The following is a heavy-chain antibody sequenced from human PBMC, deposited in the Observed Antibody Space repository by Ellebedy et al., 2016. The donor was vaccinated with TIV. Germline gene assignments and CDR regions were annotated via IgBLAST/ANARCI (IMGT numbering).Heavy chain of an antibody. CDR3: ARVLHMTCSGGTCPPLGFGMDI. CDR1: GHSFTSYG. CDR2: INTGNGNT. D-gene: IGHD2-15*01. V-gene: IGHV1-3*04. J-gene: IGHJ6*02. Sequence: ASVKVSCXASGHSFTSYGIHWVRQAPGQSLEWMGWINTGNGNTKYSQKLQGRVTLTTDTSTTTAYMELRSLRSDDTAVYYCARVLHMTCSGGTCPPLGFGMDIWGQGTTVTVSS.